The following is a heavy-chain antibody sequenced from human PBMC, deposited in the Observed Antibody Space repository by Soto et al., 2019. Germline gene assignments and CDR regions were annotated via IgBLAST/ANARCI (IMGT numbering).Heavy chain of an antibody. Sequence: PSETLSLTCTVSGGSISSCDYYWGWIRQPPGKGLELIGYIYYSGNTYYNPSLKSRVTISVDTSKNQFSLKLSSVTAADTAVYYCARDPSSGGYCPGPCFDYWGQGTLVTV. V-gene: IGHV4-30-4*01. D-gene: IGHD2-21*01. J-gene: IGHJ4*02. CDR3: ARDPSSGGYCPGPCFDY. CDR2: IYYSGNT. CDR1: GGSISSCDYY.